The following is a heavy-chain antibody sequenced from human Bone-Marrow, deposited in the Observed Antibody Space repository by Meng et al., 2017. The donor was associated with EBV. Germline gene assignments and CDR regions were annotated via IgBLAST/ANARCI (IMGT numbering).Heavy chain of an antibody. CDR1: GESITTYTSY. J-gene: IGHJ5*02. Sequence: QPPFEESDPGLVKPSDALSLTCTVSGESITTYTSYWGWSRQPPGKGLEWIGTIYHSGTTYYNPSLQSRVTISVDTSKNQFSLKMNSVTAADTAVYYCARRAASWFDPWGQGALVTVSS. D-gene: IGHD5-18*01. CDR2: IYHSGTT. V-gene: IGHV4-39*01. CDR3: ARRAASWFDP.